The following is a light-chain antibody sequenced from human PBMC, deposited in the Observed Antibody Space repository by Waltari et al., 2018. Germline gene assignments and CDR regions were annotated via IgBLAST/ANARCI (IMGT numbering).Light chain of an antibody. CDR1: NSHIGTNI. CDR2: RND. Sequence: QSLFTPPPSASATPGTRVTIPCSGSNSHIGTNIHNCYRQVPGTTPKLLIYRNDQRPSGVPDRFSGSKSGTSASLAISGLRSEDEADYFCAAWDDSLNGHWEFGGGTKLTVL. V-gene: IGLV1-44*01. CDR3: AAWDDSLNGHWE. J-gene: IGLJ2*01.